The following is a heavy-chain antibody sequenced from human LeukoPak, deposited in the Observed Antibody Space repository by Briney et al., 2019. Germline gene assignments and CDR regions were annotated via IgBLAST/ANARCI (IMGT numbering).Heavy chain of an antibody. J-gene: IGHJ3*02. CDR2: ISWNSGSI. CDR1: GFTFDDYA. V-gene: IGHV3-9*03. CDR3: AKDYGYSSSSSAFDI. D-gene: IGHD6-6*01. Sequence: GGPLRLSCAASGFTFDDYAMHWVRQAPGKGLEWVSGISWNSGSIGYADSVKGRFTISRDNAKNSLYLQMNSLRAEDMALYYCAKDYGYSSSSSAFDIWGQGTMVTVSS.